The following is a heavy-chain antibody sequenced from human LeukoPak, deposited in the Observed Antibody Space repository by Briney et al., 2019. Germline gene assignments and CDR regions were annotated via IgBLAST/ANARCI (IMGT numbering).Heavy chain of an antibody. CDR3: ARERHLGDAFDI. CDR1: GYTFTSYA. CDR2: IIPIFGTA. Sequence: SVKVSCKASGYTFTSYAMNWVRQAPGQGLEWMGGIIPIFGTANYAQKFQGRVTITADESTSTAYMELSSLRSEDTAVYYCARERHLGDAFDIWGQGTMVTVSS. V-gene: IGHV1-69*13. D-gene: IGHD7-27*01. J-gene: IGHJ3*02.